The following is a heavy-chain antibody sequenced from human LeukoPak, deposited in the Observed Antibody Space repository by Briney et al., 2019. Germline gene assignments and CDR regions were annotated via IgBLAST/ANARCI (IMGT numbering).Heavy chain of an antibody. J-gene: IGHJ3*02. D-gene: IGHD4-11*01. CDR2: ISGSGGST. V-gene: IGHV3-23*01. CDR3: AKDTRYSNYAGGSFDI. Sequence: PGGSLRLSCAASGFTFSSYAMSWVRQAPGKGLEWVSAISGSGGSTYYADSVKGRFTISRDNAKNSLYLQMNSLRVEDTALYYCAKDTRYSNYAGGSFDIWGQGTMVTVSS. CDR1: GFTFSSYA.